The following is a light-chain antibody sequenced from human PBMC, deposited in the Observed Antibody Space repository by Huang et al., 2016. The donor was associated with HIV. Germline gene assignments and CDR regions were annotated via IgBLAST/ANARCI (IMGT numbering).Light chain of an antibody. CDR3: QQYNNRHLS. CDR1: TTVSTN. Sequence: EIVMTQSPATLSVSPGQRATLSCRTNTTVSTNVAWYQQRPGQAPRLLIYGSSTRAPGIPARFSGTGSGTEFSLTINSLQSEDLALYFCQQYNNRHLSFGGGTRVDI. CDR2: GSS. V-gene: IGKV3-15*01. J-gene: IGKJ4*01.